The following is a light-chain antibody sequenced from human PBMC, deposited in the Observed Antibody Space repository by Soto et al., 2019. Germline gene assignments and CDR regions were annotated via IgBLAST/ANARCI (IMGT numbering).Light chain of an antibody. CDR2: KAS. J-gene: IGKJ1*01. Sequence: DVVMPQSPLSLPVTLGQPASISCRSSQSIVYSDGNAYLSWFHQRPGQSPRRLIYKASNQDSGVPDRCSGSGPGTDFTLQINRVDAEDVGDYYCMQGTHWPPTFGRGTRVEIK. CDR3: MQGTHWPPT. V-gene: IGKV2-30*01. CDR1: QSIVYSDGNAY.